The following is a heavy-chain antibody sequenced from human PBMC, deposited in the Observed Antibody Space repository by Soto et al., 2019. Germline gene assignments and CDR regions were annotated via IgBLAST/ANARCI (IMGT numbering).Heavy chain of an antibody. V-gene: IGHV3-30*18. CDR3: AKDPSSWEHYFVY. J-gene: IGHJ4*02. CDR1: GFTFSSYG. CDR2: ISYDGSNK. D-gene: IGHD6-13*01. Sequence: QVQLVESGGGVVQPGRSLRLSCAASGFTFSSYGMHWVRQAPGKGLEWVAVISYDGSNKYYADSVKGRFTISRDNSKNTLYLQMNSLRAEDTAVYYCAKDPSSWEHYFVYWGQGTLVTVSS.